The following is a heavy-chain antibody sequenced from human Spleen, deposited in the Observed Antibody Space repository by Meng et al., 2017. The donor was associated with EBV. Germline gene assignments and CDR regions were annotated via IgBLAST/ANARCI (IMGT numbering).Heavy chain of an antibody. V-gene: IGHV4-61*01. Sequence: QLQLQEAGPGLVKPLGTLSSTCTVSGGSVSSGSNFWTWIRQPPGKGLEWIGHIYYSGSTKYHPSLESRVTISADTSKNQFSLKLSSVTAADTAVYYCARYYGANGDFDYWGQGNLVTVSS. J-gene: IGHJ4*02. CDR3: ARYYGANGDFDY. CDR1: GGSVSSGSNF. D-gene: IGHD4-23*01. CDR2: IYYSGST.